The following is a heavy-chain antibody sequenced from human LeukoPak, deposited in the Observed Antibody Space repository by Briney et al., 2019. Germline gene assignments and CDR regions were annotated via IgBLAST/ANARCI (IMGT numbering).Heavy chain of an antibody. D-gene: IGHD3-3*01. V-gene: IGHV3-23*01. CDR1: GFICINYG. J-gene: IGHJ4*02. CDR2: ISGSTSST. Sequence: PGGSLRLSCAASGFICINYGMSWVRQAPGKGLEWVSAISGSTSSTYYADSVKGRFTISRDNPKNTLYLQMNSLRGEDTAVYYCARGYDFWSGYSFDYWGQGALVTVSS. CDR3: ARGYDFWSGYSFDY.